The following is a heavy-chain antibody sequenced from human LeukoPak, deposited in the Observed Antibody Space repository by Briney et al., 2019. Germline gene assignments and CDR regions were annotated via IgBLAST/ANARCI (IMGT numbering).Heavy chain of an antibody. CDR1: GYTFTTYG. CDR3: ARTRGCSKTSCYVMDP. CDR2: IGPYNMNT. J-gene: IGHJ5*02. Sequence: GASVKVSCTAFGYTFTTYGINWVRQAPGQGVEGMGWIGPYNMNTHYARKVQGRVTMTTDTSTSTAYMELRSLRSDDTAVYYCARTRGCSKTSCYVMDPWGQGTLVTVSS. V-gene: IGHV1-18*04. D-gene: IGHD2-2*01.